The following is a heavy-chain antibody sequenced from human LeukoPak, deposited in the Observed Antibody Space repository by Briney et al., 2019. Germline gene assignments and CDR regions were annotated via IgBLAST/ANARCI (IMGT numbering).Heavy chain of an antibody. CDR2: ITSRGEST. CDR3: ARDRPNYYGSDGHYYRRDGDY. J-gene: IGHJ4*02. Sequence: GGSLRLSCAASGFTFSTYAMSWVRQAPGKGLQWVSCITSRGESTWYVDSVKGRFTITRDNSENTLYLQMHSLRAEDTAVYYCARDRPNYYGSDGHYYRRDGDYWGRGTLVSVSS. D-gene: IGHD3-22*01. V-gene: IGHV3-23*01. CDR1: GFTFSTYA.